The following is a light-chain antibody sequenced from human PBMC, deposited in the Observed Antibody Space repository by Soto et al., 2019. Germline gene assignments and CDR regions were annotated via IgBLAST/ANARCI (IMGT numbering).Light chain of an antibody. Sequence: EIVMTQSPATLSVSPGERATLSCSASQSVSSNLAWYQQKPGQAPRVLISGTFTRATGIPTRFSGSGSGTEFTLTISSLQSEDFAVYFCQQYNDWPRTFGQGTKVDI. CDR3: QQYNDWPRT. V-gene: IGKV3-15*01. CDR1: QSVSSN. CDR2: GTF. J-gene: IGKJ1*01.